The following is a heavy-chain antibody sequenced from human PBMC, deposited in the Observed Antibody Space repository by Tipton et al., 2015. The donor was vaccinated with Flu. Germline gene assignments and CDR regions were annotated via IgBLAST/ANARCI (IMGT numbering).Heavy chain of an antibody. Sequence: TLSLTCTISGDSISSDYCWGWIRQPPGKGLQWIGNIFRTDTTYRNPSLKSRVTISVDTSKNQFSLKLSSVTAADTAVYYCARHTGDSVRGVIDYWGQGTLVTVSS. CDR1: GDSISSDYC. D-gene: IGHD3-10*02. J-gene: IGHJ4*02. CDR3: ARHTGDSVRGVIDY. CDR2: IFRTDTT. V-gene: IGHV4-38-2*02.